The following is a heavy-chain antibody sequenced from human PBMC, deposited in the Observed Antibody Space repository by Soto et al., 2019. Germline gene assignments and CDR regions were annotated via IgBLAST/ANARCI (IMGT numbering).Heavy chain of an antibody. D-gene: IGHD2-8*01. Sequence: QVQLQESGSGLVKPSQTLSLTCAVSGRSVSSVVDSWNWIRQSPGKGLEWIGYIYHNGRSYYNPTLKSRVTISLDMSKNQFSLRLTSVTAADTAVYYGARVLGVQVSAWGQGLLVNVSS. CDR2: IYHNGRS. CDR3: ARVLGVQVSA. CDR1: GRSVSSVVDS. J-gene: IGHJ4*02. V-gene: IGHV4-30-2*06.